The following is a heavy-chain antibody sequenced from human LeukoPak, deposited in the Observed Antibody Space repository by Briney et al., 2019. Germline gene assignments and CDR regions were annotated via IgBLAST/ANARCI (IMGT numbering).Heavy chain of an antibody. J-gene: IGHJ4*02. CDR1: GFTFSSYA. D-gene: IGHD5-12*01. CDR3: ARRYSGYDQQDY. Sequence: GGSLRLSCAASGFTFSSYAMHWVRQAPGKGLEWVAVISYDGSNKYYADSVKGRFTISRDNSKNTLYLQMNSLRAEDTAVYYCARRYSGYDQQDYWGQGTLVTVSS. V-gene: IGHV3-30*04. CDR2: ISYDGSNK.